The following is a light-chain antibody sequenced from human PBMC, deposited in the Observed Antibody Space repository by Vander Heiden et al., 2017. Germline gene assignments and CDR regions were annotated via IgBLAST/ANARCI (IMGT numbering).Light chain of an antibody. CDR2: EVS. CDR3: SSSTSSSIVV. CDR1: SSDVGGSNY. Sequence: QSALTQPASVSASPGQSITISCTGTSSDVGGSNYVSWYQHHPGKAPKLMMYEVSNRPSGVSNRFSGSKSGNTASLTISGLQAEDEADYYCSSSTSSSIVVFGGGTKLTVL. J-gene: IGLJ2*01. V-gene: IGLV2-14*01.